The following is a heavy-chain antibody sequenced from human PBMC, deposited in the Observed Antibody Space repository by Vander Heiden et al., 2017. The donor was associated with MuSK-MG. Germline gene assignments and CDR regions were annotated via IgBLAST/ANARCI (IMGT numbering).Heavy chain of an antibody. CDR3: ARVGGMGGCYSLYQHYYMDV. D-gene: IGHD3-3*01. CDR1: VGSFRGYY. J-gene: IGHJ6*03. CDR2: INHSGST. Sequence: QVHLQQWGAALLKPSETLSLTCAVYVGSFRGYYWSWIRPRPGKGLEWIGEINHSGSTNYNPSIKSRFSIAVDTSKNQFSLKRSSVTAAQTAVYHCARVGGMGGCYSLYQHYYMDVW. V-gene: IGHV4-34*01.